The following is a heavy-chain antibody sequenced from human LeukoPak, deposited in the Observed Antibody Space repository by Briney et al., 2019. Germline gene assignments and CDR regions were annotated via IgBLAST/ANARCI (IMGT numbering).Heavy chain of an antibody. CDR1: GGSISNYY. D-gene: IGHD3-10*01. CDR3: ARTVGTMVRRPIVYDAFDI. V-gene: IGHV4-59*01. Sequence: SETLSLTCTVSGGSISNYYWSWIRQPPGKGLEWIGYIYYSGSTNYNPSLKSRVTISVDTSKNQFSLKLTSVTAADTAVYFCARTVGTMVRRPIVYDAFDIWGQGTMVTVSS. J-gene: IGHJ3*02. CDR2: IYYSGST.